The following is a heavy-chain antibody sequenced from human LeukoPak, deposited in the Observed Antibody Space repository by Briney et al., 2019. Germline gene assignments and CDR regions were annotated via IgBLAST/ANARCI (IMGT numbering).Heavy chain of an antibody. J-gene: IGHJ4*02. V-gene: IGHV1-2*02. Sequence: GASVKVSCKASGYTFTGYYMHWVRQAPGQGLEWMGWINPNSGGTNYAQKFQGRVTMTRDTSISTAYMELSRLRSDDTAVYYCARSPSSGWYFDGDYWGQGTLVTVSS. CDR2: INPNSGGT. CDR3: ARSPSSGWYFDGDY. CDR1: GYTFTGYY. D-gene: IGHD6-19*01.